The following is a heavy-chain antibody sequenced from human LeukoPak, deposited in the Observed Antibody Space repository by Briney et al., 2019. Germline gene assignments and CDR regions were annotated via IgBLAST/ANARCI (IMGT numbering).Heavy chain of an antibody. Sequence: SVKVSCKASGGTFSSYAVSWVRQAPGQGLEWMGGIIPIFGTANYAQKFQGRVTITADESTSTAYMELSSLRSEDTAVYYCAGDPSSYDSSAEPWGQGTLVTVSS. CDR2: IIPIFGTA. CDR1: GGTFSSYA. J-gene: IGHJ5*02. V-gene: IGHV1-69*01. CDR3: AGDPSSYDSSAEP. D-gene: IGHD3-22*01.